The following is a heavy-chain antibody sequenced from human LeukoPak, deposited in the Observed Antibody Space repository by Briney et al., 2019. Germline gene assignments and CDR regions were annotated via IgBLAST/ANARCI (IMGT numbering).Heavy chain of an antibody. Sequence: ASVKVSCKASGYTFTYCSLHWLQEAPGQGLERMRWITLYNGNTNYAKKSQGRVTITRDMSLRTAYIELSSLRSDDTAVYYCAREVAMVIDYWGQGTLVTVSS. CDR3: AREVAMVIDY. J-gene: IGHJ4*02. D-gene: IGHD5-18*01. V-gene: IGHV1-68*01. CDR1: GYTFTYCS. CDR2: ITLYNGNT.